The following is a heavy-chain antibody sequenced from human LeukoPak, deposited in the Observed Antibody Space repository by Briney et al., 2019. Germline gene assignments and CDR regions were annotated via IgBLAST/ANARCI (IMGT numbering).Heavy chain of an antibody. CDR2: IYYSGST. D-gene: IGHD6-25*01. CDR1: GGSFSGYY. V-gene: IGHV4-31*11. Sequence: TLSLPCAVDGGSFSGYYWSWIRQHPGKGGEWSGYIYYSGSTYYNPSLKSRVTISVDTSKNQFSLKLSSVTAADTAVYYCARAGGVKTAALDLDYWGQGTLVTVSS. CDR3: ARAGGVKTAALDLDY. J-gene: IGHJ4*02.